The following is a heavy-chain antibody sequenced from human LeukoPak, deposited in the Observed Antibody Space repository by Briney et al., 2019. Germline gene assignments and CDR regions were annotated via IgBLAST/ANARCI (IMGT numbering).Heavy chain of an antibody. CDR1: GYSISSGYL. Sequence: PSETLSLTCTVSGYSISSGYLWGWIRQPPGKGLEWIGSIYHSGSTYYNPSLKSRVTISMDTSKNQFSLKLSSVTAADTAVYYCARVRYFDSTGYYYDFDYWGQGTLVTVSS. CDR3: ARVRYFDSTGYYYDFDY. D-gene: IGHD3-22*01. CDR2: IYHSGST. V-gene: IGHV4-38-2*02. J-gene: IGHJ4*02.